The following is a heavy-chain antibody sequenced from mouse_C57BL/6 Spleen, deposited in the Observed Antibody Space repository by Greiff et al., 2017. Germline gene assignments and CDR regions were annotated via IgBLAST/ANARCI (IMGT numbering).Heavy chain of an antibody. CDR3: ASSIYIYGSSNWYFDV. D-gene: IGHD1-1*01. Sequence: QVQLQQPGAELVKPGASVKMSCKASGYTFTSYWITWVKQRPGQGLEWIGDIYPGSGSTNYNEKFKSKATLTVDTSSSTAYMQLSSLTSEDSAVYYCASSIYIYGSSNWYFDVWGTGTTVTVSS. CDR1: GYTFTSYW. CDR2: IYPGSGST. J-gene: IGHJ1*03. V-gene: IGHV1-55*01.